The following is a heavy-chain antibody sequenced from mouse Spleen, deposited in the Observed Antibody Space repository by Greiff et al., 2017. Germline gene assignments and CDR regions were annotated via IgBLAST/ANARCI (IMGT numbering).Heavy chain of an antibody. Sequence: EVMLVESGGDLVKPGGSLKLSCAASGFTFSSYGMSWVRQTPDKRLEWVATISSGGSYTYYPDSVKGRFTISRDNAKNTLYLQMSSLKSEDTAMYYCARHEGAMDYWGQGTSVTVSS. V-gene: IGHV5-6*01. CDR2: ISSGGSYT. CDR1: GFTFSSYG. CDR3: ARHEGAMDY. J-gene: IGHJ4*01.